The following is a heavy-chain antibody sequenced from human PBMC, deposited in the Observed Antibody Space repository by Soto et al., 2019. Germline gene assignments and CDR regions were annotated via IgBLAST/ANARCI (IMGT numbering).Heavy chain of an antibody. CDR3: ARGSWDTARIRIGFDY. CDR2: IYSGGDA. CDR1: GFTVNSKY. D-gene: IGHD5-18*01. V-gene: IGHV3-53*01. Sequence: PGGSLRLSCAASGFTVNSKYMSWVRQAPGKGLEWVSVIYSGGDAYYTDSVKGRFTISRDNSENTVSLQMNSLRTEDTAVYYCARGSWDTARIRIGFDYWGQGALVTVSS. J-gene: IGHJ4*02.